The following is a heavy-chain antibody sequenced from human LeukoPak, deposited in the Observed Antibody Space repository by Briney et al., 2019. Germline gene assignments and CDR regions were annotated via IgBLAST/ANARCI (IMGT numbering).Heavy chain of an antibody. V-gene: IGHV4-30-4*08. J-gene: IGHJ4*02. CDR1: SGSISSDDYY. CDR3: ARAGYYGSGSYTGY. D-gene: IGHD3-10*01. CDR2: IYYSGNT. Sequence: PSQTLSLTCTVSSGSISSDDYYWNWIRQHPGKGLEWIGYIYYSGNTYYNPSLKSRVTISVDTSKNQFSLKLSSVTAADTAVYYCARAGYYGSGSYTGYWGQGTLVTVSS.